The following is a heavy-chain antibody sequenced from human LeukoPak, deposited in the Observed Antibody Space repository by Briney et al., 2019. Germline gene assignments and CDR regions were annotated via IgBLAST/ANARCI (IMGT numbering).Heavy chain of an antibody. V-gene: IGHV1-18*01. CDR2: ISAYNGNT. J-gene: IGHJ6*02. CDR1: GYTFTSYG. Sequence: ASVKVSCKASGYTFTSYGISWVQQAPGQGLEWMGWISAYNGNTNYAQKLQGRVTMTTDTSTSTAYMELRSLRSDDTAVYYCARDDSRSSWYPNYYYYGMDVWGQGTTVTVSS. CDR3: ARDDSRSSWYPNYYYYGMDV. D-gene: IGHD6-13*01.